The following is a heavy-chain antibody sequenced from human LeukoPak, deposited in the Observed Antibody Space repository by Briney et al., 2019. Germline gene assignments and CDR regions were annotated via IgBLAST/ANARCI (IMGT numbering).Heavy chain of an antibody. CDR1: GYIFTSYW. V-gene: IGHV5-51*01. D-gene: IGHD5-18*01. CDR3: ASGYSYGRSVDYFDY. J-gene: IGHJ4*02. CDR2: IFPGDSDT. Sequence: GESLKISCKCSGYIFTSYWIGWVRQMPGKGLEWMGIIFPGDSDTRYGPSFQGQVTISADKSINTAYLQWSSLKASDTAMYYCASGYSYGRSVDYFDYWGQGTLVTVSS.